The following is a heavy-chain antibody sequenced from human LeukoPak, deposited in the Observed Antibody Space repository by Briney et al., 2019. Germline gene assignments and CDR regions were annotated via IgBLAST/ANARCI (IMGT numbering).Heavy chain of an antibody. CDR2: ISSGGDYI. CDR1: GFTFSLYT. Sequence: SGGSLRLSCAASGFTFSLYTINWVRQGPGKGLEWVSSISSGGDYIYYAESVRGRFTVSRDNAKNFLYLQMNSLRAEDTAIYYCARAPGGPRPGNWFDPWGQGSLVTVSS. CDR3: ARAPGGPRPGNWFDP. D-gene: IGHD1-1*01. J-gene: IGHJ5*02. V-gene: IGHV3-21*06.